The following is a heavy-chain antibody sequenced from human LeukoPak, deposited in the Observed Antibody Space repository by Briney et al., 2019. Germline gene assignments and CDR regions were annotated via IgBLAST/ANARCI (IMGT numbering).Heavy chain of an antibody. CDR3: ARGTNYYDSSGYYYFDY. V-gene: IGHV3-23*01. CDR2: ISGSGGST. CDR1: GFTFSSYA. Sequence: GGSLRLSCAASGFTFSSYAMSWVRQAPGKGLEWVSAISGSGGSTYYADSVKGRFTIPRDNSKNTLYLQMNSLRAEDTALYYCARGTNYYDSSGYYYFDYWGQGTLVTVSS. J-gene: IGHJ4*02. D-gene: IGHD3-22*01.